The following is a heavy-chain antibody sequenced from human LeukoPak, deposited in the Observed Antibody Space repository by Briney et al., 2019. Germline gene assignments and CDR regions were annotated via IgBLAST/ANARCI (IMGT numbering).Heavy chain of an antibody. J-gene: IGHJ4*02. D-gene: IGHD2-2*01. V-gene: IGHV3-23*01. Sequence: GSLRLSCAASGFPFSSYAMSWVRQAPGKGLEWVSAISGSGGSTYYADSVKGRFTISRDNSKNTLYLQMNSLRAEDTAVYYCAKDRSQLFFLFDYWGQGTLVTVSS. CDR1: GFPFSSYA. CDR3: AKDRSQLFFLFDY. CDR2: ISGSGGST.